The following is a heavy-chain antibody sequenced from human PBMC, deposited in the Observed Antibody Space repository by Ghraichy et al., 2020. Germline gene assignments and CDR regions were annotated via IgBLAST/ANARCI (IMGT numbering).Heavy chain of an antibody. CDR1: GYTFTGYY. CDR3: ARGPSSGWFGGGDDAFDI. Sequence: ASVKVSCKASGYTFTGYYMHWVRQAPGQGLEWMGWINPNSGGTNYAQKFQGRVTMTRDTSISTAYMELSRLRSDDTAVYYCARGPSSGWFGGGDDAFDIWGQGTMVTVSS. CDR2: INPNSGGT. V-gene: IGHV1-2*02. J-gene: IGHJ3*02. D-gene: IGHD6-19*01.